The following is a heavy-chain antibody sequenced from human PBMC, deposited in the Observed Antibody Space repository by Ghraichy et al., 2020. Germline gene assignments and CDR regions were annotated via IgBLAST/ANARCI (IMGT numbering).Heavy chain of an antibody. V-gene: IGHV3-7*01. D-gene: IGHD2-21*02. CDR1: GFAYSSYW. CDR3: ARGWGRFDY. Sequence: GGSLRLSCAASGFAYSSYWMNWVRQAPGKGLEWVAYIKYDGSAEYYVDSVKGRFAISGDNTKNSLFLQMNSLRAEDTAVYYCARGWGRFDYWGQGTLVTVSS. CDR2: IKYDGSAE. J-gene: IGHJ4*02.